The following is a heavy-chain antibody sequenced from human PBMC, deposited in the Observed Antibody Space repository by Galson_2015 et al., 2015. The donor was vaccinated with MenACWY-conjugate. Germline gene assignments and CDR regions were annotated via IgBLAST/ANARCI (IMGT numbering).Heavy chain of an antibody. D-gene: IGHD6-19*01. CDR2: ISASTGNI. CDR1: GYTFTTYG. J-gene: IGHJ3*02. Sequence: SVKVSCKASGYTFTTYGFSWVRQAPGHGLGWIGWISASTGNINYAQKFQGRVTMTTDTSTSTAYMELRSLRSDDTAVYYCARRSGWTNDAFDIWGQGTMVTVSS. CDR3: ARRSGWTNDAFDI. V-gene: IGHV1-18*01.